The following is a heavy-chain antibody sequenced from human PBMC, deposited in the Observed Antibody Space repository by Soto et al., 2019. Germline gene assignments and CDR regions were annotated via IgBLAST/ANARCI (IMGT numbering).Heavy chain of an antibody. D-gene: IGHD3-3*01. Sequence: ASVKVSCKASGGTFSSYAISWVRQAPGQGLEWMGGIIPIFGTANYAQKFQGRVTITADKSTSTAYMELSSLRSEDTAVYYCARAEITIFGDYYYYYGMDVWGQGTTVTV. CDR3: ARAEITIFGDYYYYYGMDV. J-gene: IGHJ6*02. CDR2: IIPIFGTA. V-gene: IGHV1-69*06. CDR1: GGTFSSYA.